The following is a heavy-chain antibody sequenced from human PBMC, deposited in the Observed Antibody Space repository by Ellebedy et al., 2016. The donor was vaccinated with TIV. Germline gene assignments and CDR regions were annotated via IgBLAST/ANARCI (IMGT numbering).Heavy chain of an antibody. CDR1: GYTFIDYG. J-gene: IGHJ6*02. CDR2: VSAYSGNT. CDR3: ARFSGSGTYYRKGMDV. V-gene: IGHV1-18*01. D-gene: IGHD3-10*01. Sequence: AASVKVSCKPSGYTFIDYGVTWVRQAPGQGLDWMGWVSAYSGNTNYAENLQGRVTITTDTSTDPAYMELRSLSSDDTAVYFWARFSGSGTYYRKGMDVWGQGTTVTVSS.